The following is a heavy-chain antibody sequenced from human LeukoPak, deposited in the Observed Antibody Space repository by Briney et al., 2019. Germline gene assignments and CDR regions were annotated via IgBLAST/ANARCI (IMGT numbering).Heavy chain of an antibody. J-gene: IGHJ4*02. Sequence: SSETLSLTCTVSGYSISSGYYWGWIRQPPGKGLEWIGTIRHSGTTYYNPSLKSRVTMSIDSSKNQFSLKLSSVTAADTAVYYCARPDKNYGDFYGPFDYWGQGTLVTVSS. CDR1: GYSISSGYY. CDR3: ARPDKNYGDFYGPFDY. V-gene: IGHV4-38-2*02. CDR2: IRHSGTT. D-gene: IGHD4-17*01.